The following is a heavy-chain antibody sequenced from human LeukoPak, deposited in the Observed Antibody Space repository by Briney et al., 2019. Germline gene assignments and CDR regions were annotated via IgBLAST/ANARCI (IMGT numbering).Heavy chain of an antibody. CDR2: IKQDGSEK. CDR3: ARDGSSVLYFDY. Sequence: GRSLRLSCAASGFTFSSYWMSWVRQAPGKGLEWVANIKQDGSEKYHVDSVKGRFTISRDNAKNSLYLQMNSLRAEDTAVYYCARDGSSVLYFDYWGQGTLVTVSS. CDR1: GFTFSSYW. V-gene: IGHV3-7*04. D-gene: IGHD2-2*01. J-gene: IGHJ4*02.